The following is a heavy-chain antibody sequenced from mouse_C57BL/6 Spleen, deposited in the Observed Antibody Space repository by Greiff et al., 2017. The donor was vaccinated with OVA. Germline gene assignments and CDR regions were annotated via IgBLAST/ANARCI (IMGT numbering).Heavy chain of an antibody. J-gene: IGHJ4*01. CDR1: GYAFSSSW. CDR3: AFYGNYDYAMDY. V-gene: IGHV1-82*01. Sequence: VQLQQSGPELVKPGASVKISCKASGYAFSSSWMNWVKQRPGQGLEWIGRIYPGDGDTNYNGKFKGKATLTADKSSSTAYMQLVSLTSEDSAVYFCAFYGNYDYAMDYGGEGTAGTVAA. D-gene: IGHD2-1*01. CDR2: IYPGDGDT.